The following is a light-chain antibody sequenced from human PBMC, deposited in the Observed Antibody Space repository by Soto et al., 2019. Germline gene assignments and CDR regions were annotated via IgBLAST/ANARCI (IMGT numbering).Light chain of an antibody. V-gene: IGKV1-5*01. Sequence: EIQMTQSPSTLSASVGDRVTITCRASKSFSTWVAWYQQKPGKAPKLLIYGDSTLERGVPSRFSGSGSGGELTLTINSLQPDDSATYYCQQYLTFGQGTKV. J-gene: IGKJ1*01. CDR1: KSFSTW. CDR2: GDS. CDR3: QQYLT.